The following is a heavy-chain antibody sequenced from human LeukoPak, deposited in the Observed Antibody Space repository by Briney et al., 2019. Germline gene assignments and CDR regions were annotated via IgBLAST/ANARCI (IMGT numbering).Heavy chain of an antibody. J-gene: IGHJ6*02. Sequence: PGGPLRLSCAASGFTFSSYGMHWVRQAPGKGLEWVAVRWYDGSNKYYADSVKGRFTISRDNSKNTLYLQMNSLRAEDTAVYYCARGYGDKASNLYYYYGMDVWGQGTTVTVSS. CDR3: ARGYGDKASNLYYYYGMDV. V-gene: IGHV3-33*01. D-gene: IGHD4-17*01. CDR1: GFTFSSYG. CDR2: RWYDGSNK.